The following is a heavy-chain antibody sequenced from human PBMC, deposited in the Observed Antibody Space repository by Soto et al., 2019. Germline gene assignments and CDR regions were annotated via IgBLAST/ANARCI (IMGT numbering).Heavy chain of an antibody. CDR3: ARDYPPMIVGRAFDI. D-gene: IGHD3-22*01. V-gene: IGHV1-18*01. J-gene: IGHJ3*02. Sequence: QVQLVQSGAEVKKPGASVKVSCKASGYTFTSYGISWVRQAPGQGLEWMGWISGYNGNTNYAQKLQGRVTMTTDASPSTAYMELRSLRSDDTAVNYCARDYPPMIVGRAFDIWGQGTMVPVSS. CDR2: ISGYNGNT. CDR1: GYTFTSYG.